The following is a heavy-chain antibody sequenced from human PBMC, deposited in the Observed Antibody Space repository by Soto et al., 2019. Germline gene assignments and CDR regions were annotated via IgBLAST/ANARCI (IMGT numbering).Heavy chain of an antibody. CDR2: IYYSGST. Sequence: SETLSLTCTVSGGSISSYYWSWIRQPPGKGLEWIGYIYYSGSTNYNPSLKSRVTISLDTSKNQFSLKLNSVTAADTAVYYCARVGGSYFLRAYGFDPWGQGTLVTVSS. CDR3: ARVGGSYFLRAYGFDP. J-gene: IGHJ5*02. D-gene: IGHD1-26*01. V-gene: IGHV4-59*01. CDR1: GGSISSYY.